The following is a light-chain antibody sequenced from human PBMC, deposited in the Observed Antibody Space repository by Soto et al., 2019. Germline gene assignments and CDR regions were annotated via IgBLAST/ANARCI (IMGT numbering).Light chain of an antibody. V-gene: IGKV3-20*01. J-gene: IGKJ1*01. CDR2: GAS. CDR1: QTIRSNY. CDR3: QQYGSSPGA. Sequence: ETVLTQSPGALSLSPGERATLSCRASQTIRSNYLAWYRQTPGQAPRLLIYGASNRATGIADRFSGSGSGTDFTLIISRLEPEDFALYYCQQYGSSPGAFGQGTTVEIK.